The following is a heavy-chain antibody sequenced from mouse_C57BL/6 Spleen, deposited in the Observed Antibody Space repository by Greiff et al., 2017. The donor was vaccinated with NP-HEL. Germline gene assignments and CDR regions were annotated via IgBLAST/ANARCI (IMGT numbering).Heavy chain of an antibody. V-gene: IGHV1-9*01. D-gene: IGHD1-1*01. CDR1: GYTFTGYW. CDR3: ASSVVATNWYFDV. CDR2: ILPGSGST. J-gene: IGHJ1*03. Sequence: VQLQQSGAELMKPGASVKLSCKATGYTFTGYWIEWVKQRPGHGLEWIGEILPGSGSTNYNEKFKGKATFTAATSSNTAYMQLSSLTTEYSAIYYCASSVVATNWYFDVWGTGTTVTVSS.